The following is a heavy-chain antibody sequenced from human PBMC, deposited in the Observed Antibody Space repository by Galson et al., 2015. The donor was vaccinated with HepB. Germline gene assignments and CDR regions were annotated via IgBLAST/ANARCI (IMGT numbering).Heavy chain of an antibody. J-gene: IGHJ3*02. V-gene: IGHV1-2*06. CDR1: GYTFTAYY. Sequence: SVKVSCKASGYTFTAYYIHWVRQAPGLGLEWMGRINPTSGRTNYAQKFQGRVTLTKVSSINTAYMELSELRSDDTAVYFCARGFCSTTNCPNDAFDIWGQGTMVTVSS. D-gene: IGHD2-2*01. CDR2: INPTSGRT. CDR3: ARGFCSTTNCPNDAFDI.